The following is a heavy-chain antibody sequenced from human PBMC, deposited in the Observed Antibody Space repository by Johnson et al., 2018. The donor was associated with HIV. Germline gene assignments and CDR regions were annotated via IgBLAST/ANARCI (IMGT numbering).Heavy chain of an antibody. J-gene: IGHJ3*01. V-gene: IGHV3-30*02. CDR1: GFSFSNYA. CDR3: AKETRDSRSAFDV. Sequence: VQLVESGGGVVQPGGSLRLTCKASGFSFSNYAIHWVRQAPGKGLEWVTFIQFDGSHKYSADFVKGRFTISRDTSKKSVFLQMNNLRPEDRAVYYCAKETRDSRSAFDVWGQGTLVTVSS. CDR2: IQFDGSHK. D-gene: IGHD4-11*01.